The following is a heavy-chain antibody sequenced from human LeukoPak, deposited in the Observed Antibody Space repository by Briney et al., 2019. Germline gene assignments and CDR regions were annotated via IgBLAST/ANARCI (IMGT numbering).Heavy chain of an antibody. CDR1: GFTFSSYG. CDR3: AKTLGYCSSTSCYNLDY. J-gene: IGHJ4*02. CDR2: IRYDGSNK. D-gene: IGHD2-2*02. Sequence: GGSLGLSCAASGFTFSSYGMHWVRQAPGKGLEWVAFIRYDGSNKYYADSVKGRFTISRDNSKNTLYLQMNSLRAEDTAVYYCAKTLGYCSSTSCYNLDYWGQGTLVTVSS. V-gene: IGHV3-30*02.